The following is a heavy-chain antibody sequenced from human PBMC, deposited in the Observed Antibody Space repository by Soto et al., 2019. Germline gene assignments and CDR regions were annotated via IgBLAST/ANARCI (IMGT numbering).Heavy chain of an antibody. J-gene: IGHJ4*02. CDR2: VSIGGST. V-gene: IGHV3-23*01. CDR3: AKRRGAGGHFDY. D-gene: IGHD2-15*01. CDR1: GFTFSSYA. Sequence: DVQLLESGGGLVQPEWALRLSCAASGFTFSSYAMGWVRQGPGKGLEWVAVVSIGGSTHYADSVRGRFTISRDNSKNTLSLQINNLTAEDTAVYFCAKRRGAGGHFDYWGQGAQVSVSS.